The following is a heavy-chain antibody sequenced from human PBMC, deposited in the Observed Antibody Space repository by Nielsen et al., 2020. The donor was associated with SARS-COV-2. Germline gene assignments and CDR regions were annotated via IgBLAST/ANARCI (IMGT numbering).Heavy chain of an antibody. CDR3: AKAFRSSDWVRAATDF. Sequence: GGSLRLSCAASGFTFSTYAMSWVRQAPGKGLEWVSGIIGSGGRTHYADSVEGRFTISRDNSKNTLYLQMNSLRAEDTAVYYCAKAFRSSDWVRAATDFWGQGTLVTVPS. J-gene: IGHJ4*02. D-gene: IGHD6-25*01. CDR2: IIGSGGRT. V-gene: IGHV3-23*01. CDR1: GFTFSTYA.